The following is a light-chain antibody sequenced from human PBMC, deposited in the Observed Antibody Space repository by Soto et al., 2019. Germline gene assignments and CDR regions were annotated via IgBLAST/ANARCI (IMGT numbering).Light chain of an antibody. J-gene: IGKJ5*01. Sequence: DIQMTQSPSSVSASVGDRVTITCRASQTISNLLAWYQQKPGKAPKLLIYAASSLQSGVPSRFSGSVSGTDFTLTISSLQPDDFATYYCQQSKNFPLTFGQGTRVDIK. CDR2: AAS. V-gene: IGKV1-12*01. CDR3: QQSKNFPLT. CDR1: QTISNL.